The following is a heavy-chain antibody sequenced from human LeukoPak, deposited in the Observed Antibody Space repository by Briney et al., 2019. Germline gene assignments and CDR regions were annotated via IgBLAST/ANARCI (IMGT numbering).Heavy chain of an antibody. V-gene: IGHV3-21*01. D-gene: IGHD2/OR15-2a*01. CDR1: GFTFSSYS. Sequence: PGGSLRLSCAASGFTFSSYSMNWVRQAPGKGLEWVSSISSSSSYIYYADSVKGRFTISRDNAKNSLYLQMDSLRAEDTAIYYCAGYCNSYTCPMFVNWGQGTLVTVSS. CDR2: ISSSSSYI. J-gene: IGHJ4*02. CDR3: AGYCNSYTCPMFVN.